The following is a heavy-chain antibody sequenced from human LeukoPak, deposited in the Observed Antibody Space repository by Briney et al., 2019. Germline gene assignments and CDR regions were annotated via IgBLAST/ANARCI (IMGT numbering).Heavy chain of an antibody. D-gene: IGHD3-22*01. CDR3: AKEPRSSTLVITPPEYFQH. CDR1: GFTFSSYG. CDR2: ISYDGSNK. V-gene: IGHV3-30*18. Sequence: GGSLRLSCAASGFTFSSYGMHWVRQAPGKGLEWVAVISYDGSNKYYADSVKGRFTISRDNSKNTLYLQMNSLRAEDTAVYYCAKEPRSSTLVITPPEYFQHWGQGTLVTVSS. J-gene: IGHJ1*01.